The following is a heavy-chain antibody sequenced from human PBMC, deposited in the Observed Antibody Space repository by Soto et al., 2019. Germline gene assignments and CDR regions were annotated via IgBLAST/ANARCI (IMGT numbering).Heavy chain of an antibody. Sequence: QVQLVQSGAEVKKPGASVKVSCKASGYTFTSHDINWMRQATGQGLEWMGWMNPNSGHTNYAQKYQXRXIMTKDTAISTAYMELTSLRSEDTAIYYRASDMSTTWGQGPLVTVSS. V-gene: IGHV1-8*01. D-gene: IGHD2-2*01. CDR3: ASDMSTT. CDR1: GYTFTSHD. CDR2: MNPNSGHT. J-gene: IGHJ5*02.